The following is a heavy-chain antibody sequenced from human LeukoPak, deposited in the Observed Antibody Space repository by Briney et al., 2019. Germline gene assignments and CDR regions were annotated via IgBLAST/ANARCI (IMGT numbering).Heavy chain of an antibody. Sequence: GGSLRLSCAASGFTFSSYALSWVRQAPGKGLEWVSGFYGSDDSTYYADSVKGRFTISRDNSKNTLYLQMNSLRAEDTAVYYCAKRRTSLEWLFPPPDFDYWGQGTLVTVSS. CDR2: FYGSDDST. J-gene: IGHJ4*02. V-gene: IGHV3-23*01. CDR3: AKRRTSLEWLFPPPDFDY. D-gene: IGHD3-3*01. CDR1: GFTFSSYA.